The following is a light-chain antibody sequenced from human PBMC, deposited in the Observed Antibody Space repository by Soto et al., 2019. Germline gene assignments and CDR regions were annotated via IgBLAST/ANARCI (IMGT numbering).Light chain of an antibody. V-gene: IGLV2-14*01. CDR1: SSDVGGYNY. J-gene: IGLJ1*01. Sequence: QSALTQPASVSGSPGQSITISCTGTSSDVGGYNYVSWYQQHPDKAPKLMIYLVSNRPSGISDRFSGSKSDNTASLTISGLQDEDEADYYWTYWTSSGTYVFGTGTKVTVL. CDR2: LVS. CDR3: TYWTSSGTYV.